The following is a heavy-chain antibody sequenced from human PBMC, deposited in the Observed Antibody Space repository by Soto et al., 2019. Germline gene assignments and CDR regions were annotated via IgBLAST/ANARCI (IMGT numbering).Heavy chain of an antibody. CDR2: INAYNGNT. J-gene: IGHJ5*02. V-gene: IGHV1-18*04. CDR3: ARSPAGYCSGGSCPNWFDP. D-gene: IGHD2-15*01. CDR1: GYTFTSYY. Sequence: ASVKVSCKASGYTFTSYYMHWVRQAPGQGLEWMGMINAYNGNTNYAQKLQGRVTMTTDTSTSTAYMELRSLRSDDTAVYYCARSPAGYCSGGSCPNWFDPWGQGTLVTVSS.